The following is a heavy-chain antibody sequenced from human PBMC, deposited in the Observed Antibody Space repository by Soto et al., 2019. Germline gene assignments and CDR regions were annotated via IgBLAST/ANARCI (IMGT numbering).Heavy chain of an antibody. D-gene: IGHD7-27*01. V-gene: IGHV1-18*01. CDR3: ALTRRVRYSFDP. CDR1: GYTFTRDG. CDR2: ISAYNGNT. Sequence: ASVKLFCRSSGYTFTRDGISWVRQAPGQGLEWMGWISAYNGNTNYAQKLQGRVTMTTDTSTSTAYMELRSLRSDDTAVYYCALTRRVRYSFDPWGQGTLVTVSS. J-gene: IGHJ5*02.